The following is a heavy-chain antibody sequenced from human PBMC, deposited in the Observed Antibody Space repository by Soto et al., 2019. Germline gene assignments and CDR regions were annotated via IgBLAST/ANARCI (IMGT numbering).Heavy chain of an antibody. CDR1: GYTFTSYG. CDR3: AREGIAYDFWSGYYTPRYYYYGMDV. D-gene: IGHD3-3*01. J-gene: IGHJ6*02. Sequence: ASVKVSCEASGYTFTSYGISWVRQAPGQGLEWMGWISAYNGNTNYAQKLQGRVTMTTDTSTSTAYMELRSLRSDDTAVYYCAREGIAYDFWSGYYTPRYYYYGMDVWGQGTTVTVSS. V-gene: IGHV1-18*01. CDR2: ISAYNGNT.